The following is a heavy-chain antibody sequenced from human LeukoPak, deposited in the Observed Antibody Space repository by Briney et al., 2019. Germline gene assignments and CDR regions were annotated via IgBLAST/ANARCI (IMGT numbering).Heavy chain of an antibody. CDR1: GGSISSSSYY. CDR3: ARGTYYYDSSAWYFDY. J-gene: IGHJ4*02. Sequence: SETLSLTCTVSGGSISSSSYYWGWIRQPPGKGLEWIGSIYYSGSTNYNPSLKSRVTISVDTSKNQFSLKLSSVTAADTAVYYCARGTYYYDSSAWYFDYWGQGTLVTVSS. CDR2: IYYSGST. D-gene: IGHD3-22*01. V-gene: IGHV4-39*07.